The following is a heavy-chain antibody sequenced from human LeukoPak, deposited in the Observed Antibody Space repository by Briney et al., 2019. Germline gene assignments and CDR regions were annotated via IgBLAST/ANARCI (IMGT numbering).Heavy chain of an antibody. Sequence: KASETLSLTCTVSGRSISSSSYYWGWIRQPPGKGLEWIGSIYYSGSTYYNPSLKSRVTISVDTSKNQFSLKLNSVTPEDTAVYYCARDLAGFDYWGQGTLVTVSS. J-gene: IGHJ4*02. V-gene: IGHV4-39*07. CDR1: GRSISSSSYY. D-gene: IGHD3-10*01. CDR2: IYYSGST. CDR3: ARDLAGFDY.